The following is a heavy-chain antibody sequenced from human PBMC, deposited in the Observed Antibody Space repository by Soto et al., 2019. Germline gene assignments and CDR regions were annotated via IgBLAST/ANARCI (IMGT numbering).Heavy chain of an antibody. J-gene: IGHJ6*02. CDR3: ARVWYSSSWYNSYYYGMDV. V-gene: IGHV4-39*01. CDR2: IYYSGST. CDR1: GGSISSSSYY. D-gene: IGHD6-13*01. Sequence: ETLSLTCTVSGGSISSSSYYWGWIRQPPGKGLEWIGSIYYSGSTYYNPSLKSRVTISVDTSKNQFSLKLSSVTAADTAVYYCARVWYSSSWYNSYYYGMDVWGQGTTVTVSS.